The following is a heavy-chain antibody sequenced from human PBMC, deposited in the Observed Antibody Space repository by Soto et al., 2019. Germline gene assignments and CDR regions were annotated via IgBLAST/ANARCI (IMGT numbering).Heavy chain of an antibody. D-gene: IGHD2-2*01. Sequence: GGALRLSWAASGFTFSSYAMSWVRQGPGKGLEWVSAISGSGGSTYYADSVKGRFTISRDNSRNTVYLQMNSLRAEDTAVHYCARAVRYCSIFFLYTLHPPYGID. V-gene: IGHV3-23*01. CDR1: GFTFSSYA. CDR3: ARAVRYCSIFFLYTLHPPYGID. CDR2: ISGSGGST. J-gene: IGHJ6*01.